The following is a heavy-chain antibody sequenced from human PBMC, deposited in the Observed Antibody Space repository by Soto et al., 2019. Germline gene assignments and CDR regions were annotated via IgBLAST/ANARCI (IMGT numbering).Heavy chain of an antibody. J-gene: IGHJ6*02. CDR1: GGSISSSSYY. D-gene: IGHD1-26*01. CDR2: IYYSGST. V-gene: IGHV4-39*01. CDR3: WGGGSYYYYYYGMDV. Sequence: SETLSLTCTVSGGSISSSSYYWGWIRQPPGKGLEWIGSIYYSGSTYYNPSLKSRVTISVDTSKNQFSLKLSSVTAADTAVYYCWGGGSYYYYYYGMDVWGQGTTVTVSS.